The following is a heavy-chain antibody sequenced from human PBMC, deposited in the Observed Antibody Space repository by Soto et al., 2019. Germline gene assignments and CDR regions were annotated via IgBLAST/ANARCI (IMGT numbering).Heavy chain of an antibody. Sequence: PSETLSLTCAVYGGSFSGYYWSWIRQPPGKGLEWIGEINHSGSTNYNPSLKSRVTISVDASKNQFSLKLSSVTAADTAVYYCARRDSAIAVAGTYYFDYWGQGTLVTVSS. D-gene: IGHD6-19*01. CDR3: ARRDSAIAVAGTYYFDY. J-gene: IGHJ4*02. V-gene: IGHV4-34*01. CDR1: GGSFSGYY. CDR2: INHSGST.